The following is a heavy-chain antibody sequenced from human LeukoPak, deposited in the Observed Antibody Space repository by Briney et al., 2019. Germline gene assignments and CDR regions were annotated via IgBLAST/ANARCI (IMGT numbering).Heavy chain of an antibody. D-gene: IGHD1-26*01. CDR1: GYTFTNYD. Sequence: ASVKVSCKASGYTFTNYDVNWVRQATGQGLEWMGWMNPNSGNTGYAQRFQGRVTMTRNTSISTAYMELSSLRAEDTAVYYCAKGGELRSFDYWGQGTLVTVSS. CDR3: AKGGELRSFDY. CDR2: MNPNSGNT. V-gene: IGHV1-8*01. J-gene: IGHJ4*02.